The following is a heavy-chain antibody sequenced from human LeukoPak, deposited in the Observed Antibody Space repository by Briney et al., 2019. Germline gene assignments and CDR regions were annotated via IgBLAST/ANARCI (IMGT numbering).Heavy chain of an antibody. J-gene: IGHJ4*02. V-gene: IGHV3-9*01. CDR3: AKDVSYSSSWYHLDY. CDR2: ISWNSGSI. CDR1: GFTFDDYA. Sequence: PGRSLRLSCAASGFTFDDYAMHWARQAPGKGLEWVSGISWNSGSIGYADSVKGRFTISRDNAKNSLYLQMNSLRAEDTALYYCAKDVSYSSSWYHLDYWGQGTLVTVSS. D-gene: IGHD6-13*01.